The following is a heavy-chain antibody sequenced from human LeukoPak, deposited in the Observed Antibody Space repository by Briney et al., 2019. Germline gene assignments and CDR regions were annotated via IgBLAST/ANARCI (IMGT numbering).Heavy chain of an antibody. CDR1: GFTVSSNY. V-gene: IGHV3-66*01. J-gene: IGHJ6*02. Sequence: GGSLRLSCAASGFTVSSNYMSWVRQAPGKGLEWVSVIYSGGSTYYADSVKGRFTISRDNSKNTLYLQMNSLRAEDTAVYYCARDLYYYDSSGYYYYGTYVWGQGTTVTVSS. CDR2: IYSGGST. CDR3: ARDLYYYDSSGYYYYGTYV. D-gene: IGHD3-22*01.